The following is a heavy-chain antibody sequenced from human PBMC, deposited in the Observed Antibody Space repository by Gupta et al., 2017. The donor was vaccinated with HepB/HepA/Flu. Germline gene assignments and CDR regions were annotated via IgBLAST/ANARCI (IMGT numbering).Heavy chain of an antibody. J-gene: IGHJ5*02. V-gene: IGHV3-74*01. D-gene: IGHD3-3*01. Sequence: EVQLVESGGGLVQPGGSLRLSCAASGFTFSNYWMHWVRQAPGKGLVWVSRINSDGRSTRNADSVKGLFTISRDNAKNTVFLQMNSLRAEDTAVYYCARAERHHDFWSGYYRGWFDHWGQGTLVTVS. CDR2: INSDGRST. CDR3: ARAERHHDFWSGYYRGWFDH. CDR1: GFTFSNYW.